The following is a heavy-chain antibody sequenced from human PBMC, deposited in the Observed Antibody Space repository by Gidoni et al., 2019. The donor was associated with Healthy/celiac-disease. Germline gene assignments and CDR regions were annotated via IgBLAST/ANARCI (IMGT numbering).Heavy chain of an antibody. Sequence: EVQLVESGGVVVQPGGSLRLSCAASGFTFDDYTMHWVRQAPGKGLEWVSLISWDGGSTYYADSVKGRFTISRDNSKNSLYLQMNSLRTEDTALYYCAKEFPASGYFDYWGQGTLVTVSS. CDR2: ISWDGGST. CDR1: GFTFDDYT. CDR3: AKEFPASGYFDY. J-gene: IGHJ4*02. D-gene: IGHD1-26*01. V-gene: IGHV3-43*01.